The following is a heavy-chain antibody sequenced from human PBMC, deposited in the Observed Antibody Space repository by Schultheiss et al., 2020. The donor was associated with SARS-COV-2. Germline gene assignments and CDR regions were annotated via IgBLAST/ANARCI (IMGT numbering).Heavy chain of an antibody. J-gene: IGHJ6*03. CDR3: ARSGWGRFYYMDV. Sequence: SQTLSLTCTVSGGSISSYYWSWIRQPAGKGLEWIGRIYTSGSTYYNPSLKSRVTISVDTSKNQFSLKLSSVTAADTAVYYCARSGWGRFYYMDVWGKGTTVTVSS. CDR2: IYTSGST. D-gene: IGHD6-19*01. V-gene: IGHV4-4*07. CDR1: GGSISSYY.